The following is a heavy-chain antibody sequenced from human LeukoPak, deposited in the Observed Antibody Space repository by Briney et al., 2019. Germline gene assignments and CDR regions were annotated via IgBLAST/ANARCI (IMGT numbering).Heavy chain of an antibody. D-gene: IGHD1-20*01. CDR3: ARDSLTGAFDY. CDR1: GGSISSYY. J-gene: IGHJ4*02. Sequence: SETLCLTCTVSGGSISSYYWSWIRLPAGKGLEWIGRIYTSGSTNYNPSLKSRVTMSVDTSKNQFSLKLSSVTAADTAVYYCARDSLTGAFDYWGQGTLVTVSS. CDR2: IYTSGST. V-gene: IGHV4-4*07.